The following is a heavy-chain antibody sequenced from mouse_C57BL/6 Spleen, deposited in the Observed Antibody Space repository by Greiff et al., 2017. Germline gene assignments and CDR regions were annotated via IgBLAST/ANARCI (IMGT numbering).Heavy chain of an antibody. D-gene: IGHD4-1*01. CDR2: IYPGTGST. CDR1: GYTFTSYW. V-gene: IGHV1-55*01. J-gene: IGHJ4*01. Sequence: QVQLQQSGAELVKPGASVKMSCKASGYTFTSYWITWVKQRPGQGLEWIGDIYPGTGSTNYNEKFKSKDTLTVDTSSSTAYMQLSSLTSEDSAVYYCARLTETGDYYAMDYWGQGTSVTVSS. CDR3: ARLTETGDYYAMDY.